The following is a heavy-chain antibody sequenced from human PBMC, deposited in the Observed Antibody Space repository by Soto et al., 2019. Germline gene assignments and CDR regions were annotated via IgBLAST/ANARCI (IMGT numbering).Heavy chain of an antibody. CDR2: INHSGST. CDR1: GGSFSGYY. D-gene: IGHD5-18*01. Sequence: SETLSLTCAVYGGSFSGYYWSWIRQPPGKGLEWIGEINHSGSTNYSPSLKSRVTISVDMSKNQFSLKLSSVTAADTAVYYCAKESVETTYSFYGMDIWGPGTTVTVSS. CDR3: AKESVETTYSFYGMDI. J-gene: IGHJ6*02. V-gene: IGHV4-34*01.